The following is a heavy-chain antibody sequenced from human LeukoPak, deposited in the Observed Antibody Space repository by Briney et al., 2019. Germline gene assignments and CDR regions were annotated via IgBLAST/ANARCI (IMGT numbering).Heavy chain of an antibody. CDR1: GFTFSSYG. CDR2: IRYDGSNK. CDR3: AKDLRLKARSGDWFDP. V-gene: IGHV3-30*02. J-gene: IGHJ5*02. D-gene: IGHD3-10*01. Sequence: PGGSLRLSCAASGFTFSSYGMHWVRQAPGKGLEWVAFIRYDGSNKYYADSVKGRFTISRDNSKNTLYLQMDSLRAEDTAVYYCAKDLRLKARSGDWFDPWGQGTLVTVSS.